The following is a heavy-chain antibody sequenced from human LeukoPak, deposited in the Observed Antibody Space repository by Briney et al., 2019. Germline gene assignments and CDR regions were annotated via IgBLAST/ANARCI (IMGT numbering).Heavy chain of an antibody. V-gene: IGHV1-2*02. J-gene: IGHJ6*03. CDR1: GYTFTGYY. CDR2: INPNSGGT. D-gene: IGHD3-9*01. Sequence: ASVKVSRKASGYTFTGYYMHWVRQAPGQGLEWMGWINPNSGGTNYAQKFQGRVTMTRDTSISTAYMELSRLRSDDTAVYYCARVGPYYDILTGLHMDVWGKGTTVTVSS. CDR3: ARVGPYYDILTGLHMDV.